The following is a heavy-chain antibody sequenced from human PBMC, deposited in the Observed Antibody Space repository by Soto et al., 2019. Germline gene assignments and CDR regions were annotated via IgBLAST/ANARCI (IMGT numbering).Heavy chain of an antibody. CDR2: ISGSGFKK. CDR3: AKNKVVELVQLAPGDGFDP. Sequence: GGSLRLSCAASGFIFENFGMSWVRQAPGKGLEWISSISGSGFKKYYADSVKGRFTISRDNSKSTVYLELNNLSAEDTAVYHCAKNKVVELVQLAPGDGFDPWARDPWSPSPQ. V-gene: IGHV3-23*01. CDR1: GFIFENFG. D-gene: IGHD7-27*01. J-gene: IGHJ5*02.